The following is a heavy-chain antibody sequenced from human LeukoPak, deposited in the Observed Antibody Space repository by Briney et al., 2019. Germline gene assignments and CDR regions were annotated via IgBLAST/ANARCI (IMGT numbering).Heavy chain of an antibody. J-gene: IGHJ4*02. CDR3: ARDRGGDSSGYDWLTFVY. CDR1: GYTFTGYY. D-gene: IGHD3-22*01. Sequence: ASVKVSCKASGYTFTGYYMHWVRQAPGQGLEWMGWINPNSGGTNYAQKFQCRGTMTRDTSISTDYMELRRLRSDDTAVYYCARDRGGDSSGYDWLTFVYWGQGTLVSVSS. V-gene: IGHV1-2*02. CDR2: INPNSGGT.